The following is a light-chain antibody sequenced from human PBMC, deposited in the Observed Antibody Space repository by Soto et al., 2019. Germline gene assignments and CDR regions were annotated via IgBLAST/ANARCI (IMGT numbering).Light chain of an antibody. CDR2: AAF. CDR3: LQHNSYPYT. CDR1: QGIRND. Sequence: DIQMTQSPSSLSASVGDRVSITCRASQGIRNDLGWYEQKPWKAPKRLIYAAFSLESGVPSRFGGSGSETDFTLKISSLQPEDFATYYCLQHNSYPYTFGQGTKLEIK. V-gene: IGKV1-17*01. J-gene: IGKJ2*01.